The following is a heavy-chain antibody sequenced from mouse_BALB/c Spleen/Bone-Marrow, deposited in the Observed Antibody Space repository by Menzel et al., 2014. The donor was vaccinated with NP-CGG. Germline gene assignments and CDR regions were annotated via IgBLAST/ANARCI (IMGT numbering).Heavy chain of an antibody. J-gene: IGHJ2*01. CDR3: ARYYYGTRYYFDY. CDR1: GFNIKDTY. CDR2: IDPANGNT. D-gene: IGHD1-1*01. Sequence: EVQLQQSGAELVKPGASVKLSCTASGFNIKDTYMHWVMQRPEQGLEWIGRIDPANGNTKYDPKFQGKATITADTSSNTAYLQLNSLTSEDTAVYYCARYYYGTRYYFDYWGQGTTLTVSS. V-gene: IGHV14-3*02.